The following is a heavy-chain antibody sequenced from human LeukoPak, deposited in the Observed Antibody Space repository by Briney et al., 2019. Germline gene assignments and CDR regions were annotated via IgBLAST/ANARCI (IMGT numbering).Heavy chain of an antibody. CDR3: ATAGYSSSWDAIDYYMDV. V-gene: IGHV1-18*01. J-gene: IGHJ6*03. CDR2: ISAYNGNT. Sequence: VASVKVSCKASGYTFTSYGISWVRQAPGQGLEWMGWISAYNGNTNYAQKLQGRVTMTTDTSTSTAYMELRSLRSDDTAVYYCATAGYSSSWDAIDYYMDVWGKGTTVTISS. CDR1: GYTFTSYG. D-gene: IGHD6-13*01.